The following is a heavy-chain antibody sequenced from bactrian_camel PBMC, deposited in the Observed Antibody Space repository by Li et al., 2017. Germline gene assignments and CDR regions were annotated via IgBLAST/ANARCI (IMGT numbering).Heavy chain of an antibody. CDR2: IDTGDGST. J-gene: IGHJ4*01. Sequence: HVQLVESGGGSALAGGSVRLSCAASGYTFNTYSWFRQAPGQEREGVAAIDTGDGSTYYLNSVEGRFTISHDNAKNTLYLQMNNLKPDDTAMYYCAADWVRGARFDRQGYNYWGKGTQVTVS. V-gene: IGHV3S1*01. CDR1: GYTFNTY. CDR3: AADWVRGARFDRQGYNY. D-gene: IGHD1*01.